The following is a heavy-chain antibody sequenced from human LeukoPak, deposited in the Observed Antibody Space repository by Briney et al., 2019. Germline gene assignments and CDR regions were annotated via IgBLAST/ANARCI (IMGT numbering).Heavy chain of an antibody. CDR3: ARRGCSAGSCYLGV. D-gene: IGHD2-15*01. CDR1: GGSISSYF. Sequence: SETLSLTCTVSGGSISSYFWSWIRQPPGKALEWIGYIYYSGSTNYNPSLKSRVTISVDTSKNQFSLKLSSVTAADTAVYYCARRGCSAGSCYLGVWVQGILVTVSS. V-gene: IGHV4-59*08. CDR2: IYYSGST. J-gene: IGHJ4*02.